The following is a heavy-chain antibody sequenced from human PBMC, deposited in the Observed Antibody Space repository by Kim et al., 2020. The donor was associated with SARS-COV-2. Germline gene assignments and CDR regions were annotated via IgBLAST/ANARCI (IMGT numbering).Heavy chain of an antibody. CDR2: VNPVDGTT. CDR1: GYTFTSYY. J-gene: IGHJ6*02. V-gene: IGHV1-46*01. D-gene: IGHD1-26*01. CDR3: ARALGIGEGISNHFHYGMHV. Sequence: ASVKVSCKASGYTFTSYYIHWLRQAPGQGLEWMGIVNPVDGTTRHAPKFQGRLTMSRDTSTATVYMELNNLASEDTAVYSCARALGIGEGISNHFHYGMHVWGQGTTVTVSS.